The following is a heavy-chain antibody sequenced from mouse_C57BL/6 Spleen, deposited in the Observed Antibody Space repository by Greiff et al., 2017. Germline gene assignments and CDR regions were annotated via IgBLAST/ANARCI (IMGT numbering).Heavy chain of an antibody. CDR3: TTSSLTGPFAY. V-gene: IGHV14-1*01. D-gene: IGHD4-1*01. CDR1: GFNIKDYY. Sequence: VQLQQSGAELVRPGASVKLSCTASGFNIKDYYMHWVKQRPEQGLEWIGRIDPEDGDTEYAPKFQGKATMTADTSSNTAYLRLSSLTSEDTAVYYCTTSSLTGPFAYWGQGALVTVSA. J-gene: IGHJ3*01. CDR2: IDPEDGDT.